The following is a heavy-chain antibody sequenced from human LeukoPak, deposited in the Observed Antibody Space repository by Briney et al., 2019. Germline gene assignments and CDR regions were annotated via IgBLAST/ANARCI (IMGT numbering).Heavy chain of an antibody. CDR3: ARAPYWYFDL. V-gene: IGHV4-61*01. Sequence: SETLSLTCTVSGVSVSSGSYYWSWIRQPPGKGLEWIGYIYYSGSTNYNPSLKSRVTISVDTSKNQFSLKLSSVTAADTAVYYCARAPYWYFDLWGRGTLVTVSS. CDR2: IYYSGST. CDR1: GVSVSSGSYY. J-gene: IGHJ2*01.